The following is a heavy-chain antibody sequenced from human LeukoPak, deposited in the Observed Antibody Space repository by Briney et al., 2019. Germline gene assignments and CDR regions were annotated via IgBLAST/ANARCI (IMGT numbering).Heavy chain of an antibody. Sequence: GGSLRLSCAASGFTLSSYWMSWVRQAPGKGLEWVANIKPDGSEKYYVDSVKGRFTISRDNAKNPLHLQMNSLRAEDTAVYYCARAYGDYNWGQGTLVTVSS. D-gene: IGHD4-17*01. CDR3: ARAYGDYN. CDR2: IKPDGSEK. V-gene: IGHV3-7*04. CDR1: GFTLSSYW. J-gene: IGHJ4*02.